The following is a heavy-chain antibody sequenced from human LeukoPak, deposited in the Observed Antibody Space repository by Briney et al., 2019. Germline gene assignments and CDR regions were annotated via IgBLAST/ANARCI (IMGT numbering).Heavy chain of an antibody. V-gene: IGHV3-64*01. CDR2: ISSNGGST. D-gene: IGHD4-17*01. J-gene: IGHJ2*01. Sequence: GGSLRLSCAASGFTFSSYAMHWVRQAPGKGLEYVSAISSNGGSTYCANSVKGRFTISRDNSKNTLYLQMGSLRAEDMAVYYCARDYADSGTVTTRYFDLWGRGTLVTVSS. CDR1: GFTFSSYA. CDR3: ARDYADSGTVTTRYFDL.